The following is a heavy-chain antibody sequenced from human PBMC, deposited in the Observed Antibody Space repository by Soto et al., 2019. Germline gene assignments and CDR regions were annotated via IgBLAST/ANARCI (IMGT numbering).Heavy chain of an antibody. D-gene: IGHD1-1*01. Sequence: PVGSLRLSCATSGFTFSSYWMNWVRQAPGKGLEWVANINQGGSGRNYADSVKGRFTVSRDNAKNSVYLQVNSLRVEDTAIYYCVRGSTEVAGNDCWGQRSLVTVSS. V-gene: IGHV3-7*01. CDR3: VRGSTEVAGNDC. CDR2: INQGGSGR. CDR1: GFTFSSYW. J-gene: IGHJ4*02.